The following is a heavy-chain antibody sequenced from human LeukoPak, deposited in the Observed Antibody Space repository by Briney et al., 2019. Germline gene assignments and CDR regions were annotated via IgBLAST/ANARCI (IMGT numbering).Heavy chain of an antibody. J-gene: IGHJ4*02. Sequence: GGSLRLSCAASGFTFSSYSMNWVRQAPGKGLEWVSYISSSSSSTIYYADSVKGRFTISRDNAKNSLYLQMNSLRDEDTAVYYCARDVYYYDSSGWYWGQGTLVTVSS. CDR2: ISSSSSSTI. V-gene: IGHV3-48*02. D-gene: IGHD3-22*01. CDR3: ARDVYYYDSSGWY. CDR1: GFTFSSYS.